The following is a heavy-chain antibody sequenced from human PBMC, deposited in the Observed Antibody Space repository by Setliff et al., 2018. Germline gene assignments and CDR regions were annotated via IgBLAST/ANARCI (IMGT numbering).Heavy chain of an antibody. V-gene: IGHV5-51*01. Sequence: PGESLKISCKASGYSFTTNWIGWVRQMPGKGLEWMGIIYPGDSDTIYSPSFQGQVTISADKTLSTAYLQWSSLKASDTAIYYCARRAAAHDWSDPWGQGTLVTVSS. CDR1: GYSFTTNW. J-gene: IGHJ5*02. CDR3: ARRAAAHDWSDP. CDR2: IYPGDSDT. D-gene: IGHD2-15*01.